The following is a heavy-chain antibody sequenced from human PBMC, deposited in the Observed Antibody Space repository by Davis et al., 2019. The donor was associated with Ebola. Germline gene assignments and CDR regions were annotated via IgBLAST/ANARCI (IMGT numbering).Heavy chain of an antibody. CDR1: GFSLSTSGMC. V-gene: IGHV2-70*11. CDR2: IDLDYDK. J-gene: IGHJ6*02. CDR3: ARIRHDFWSGYGMDV. Sequence: SGPTLVKPTQTLTLTCTFSGFSLSTSGMCVSWIRQPPGKALEWLARIDLDYDKYYSTTLKTRLTISKDTSTNQVVLTMTNMDPVDTATYYCARIRHDFWSGYGMDVWGQGTTVTVSS. D-gene: IGHD3-3*01.